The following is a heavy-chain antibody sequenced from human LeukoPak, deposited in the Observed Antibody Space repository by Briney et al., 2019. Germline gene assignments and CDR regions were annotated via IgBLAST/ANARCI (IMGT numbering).Heavy chain of an antibody. D-gene: IGHD6-13*01. Sequence: SQTLSLTCTVSGGSISDAAYYWSWIRQHPGEGLEWIGYVFYSGSTSYNPSLKSRVTISVDTSKNQFSLKLTSVTAADTAVYYCARVASSSWYEDYWGQGTLVTVSS. CDR1: GGSISDAAYY. CDR2: VFYSGST. V-gene: IGHV4-31*03. J-gene: IGHJ4*02. CDR3: ARVASSSWYEDY.